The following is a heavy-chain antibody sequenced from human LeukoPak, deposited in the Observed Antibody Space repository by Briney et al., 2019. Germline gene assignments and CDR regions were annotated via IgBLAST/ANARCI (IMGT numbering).Heavy chain of an antibody. V-gene: IGHV3-48*03. CDR2: ISSSGTTI. CDR1: GFSFSSYE. CDR3: ARDASFGGRGNDY. D-gene: IGHD3-16*01. J-gene: IGHJ4*02. Sequence: GGSLRLSCAASGFSFSSYEMNWVRQAPGKGLEWVSYISSSGTTIYYADSVKGRFTISRDNAKNSLYLQMNSLRAEDTAVYYCARDASFGGRGNDYWGQGTLVTVSS.